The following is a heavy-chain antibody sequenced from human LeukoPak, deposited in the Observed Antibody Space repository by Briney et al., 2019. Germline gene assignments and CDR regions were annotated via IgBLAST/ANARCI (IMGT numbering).Heavy chain of an antibody. CDR3: ARVYYDSSGYYFSPLYYFDY. V-gene: IGHV4-34*01. J-gene: IGHJ4*02. Sequence: SETLSLTCAVYGGSFSGYYWSWIRQPPGKGLEWIGEINHSGSTNYNPSLKSRVTISVDTSKNQFSLKLSSVTAADTAVYYCARVYYDSSGYYFSPLYYFDYWGQGTLVTVSS. CDR2: INHSGST. D-gene: IGHD3-22*01. CDR1: GGSFSGYY.